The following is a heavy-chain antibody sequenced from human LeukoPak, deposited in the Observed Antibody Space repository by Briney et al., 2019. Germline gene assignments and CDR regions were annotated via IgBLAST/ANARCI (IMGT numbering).Heavy chain of an antibody. CDR1: GFTFSNAW. D-gene: IGHD3-3*01. V-gene: IGHV3-15*01. CDR3: TTGQNYDDFDY. J-gene: IGHJ4*02. CDR2: IKSKTDGGTT. Sequence: GGSLRLSCAASGFTFSNAWVSWVRQAPGKGLEWVGRIKSKTDGGTTDYAAPVKGRFTISRDDSKNTLYLQMNSLKTEDTAVYYCTTGQNYDDFDYWGQGTLVTVSS.